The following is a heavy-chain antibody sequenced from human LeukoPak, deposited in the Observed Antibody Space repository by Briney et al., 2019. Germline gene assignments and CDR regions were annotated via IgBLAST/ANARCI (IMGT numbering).Heavy chain of an antibody. V-gene: IGHV5-51*01. Sequence: GESLKISCKGSGYSFTSYWIGWVRQMPGKGLEWMGIIYPGDSDTRYSPSFQGQVTISADKSISTAYLQWSSLKASDTAMYYCARHAEYYGSGSYYLYYGMDVWGKGTTVTVSS. CDR2: IYPGDSDT. J-gene: IGHJ6*04. D-gene: IGHD3-10*01. CDR3: ARHAEYYGSGSYYLYYGMDV. CDR1: GYSFTSYW.